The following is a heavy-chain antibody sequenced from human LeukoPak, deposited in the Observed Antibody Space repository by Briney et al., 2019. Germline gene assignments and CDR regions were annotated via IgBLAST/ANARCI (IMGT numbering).Heavy chain of an antibody. V-gene: IGHV3-30-3*01. CDR1: GFTFSSYA. CDR2: ISYDGSNK. CDR3: ARVKSRGNYYYYYGMDV. J-gene: IGHJ6*02. D-gene: IGHD3-10*01. Sequence: GSSLRLFCAASGFTFSSYAMLGVREAPGKGLEWVADISYDGSNKYYADSVKGRFTISRDNSKNTLYLQMNSLRDEDTAVYYCARVKSRGNYYYYYGMDVWGQGTTVTVSS.